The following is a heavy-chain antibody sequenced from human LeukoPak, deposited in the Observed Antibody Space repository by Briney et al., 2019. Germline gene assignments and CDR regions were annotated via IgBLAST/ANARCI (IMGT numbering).Heavy chain of an antibody. V-gene: IGHV1-46*01. J-gene: IGHJ4*02. D-gene: IGHD3-22*01. CDR3: ARDAEGRYDSSGYYSQYSIGGYFDY. CDR1: GYTFTSYY. CDR2: INPSGGST. Sequence: ASVKVSCKASGYTFTSYYMHWVRQAPGQGLEWMGIINPSGGSTSYAQKFQGRVTMTRDTSTSTVYMELSSLRSEDTAVYYCARDAEGRYDSSGYYSQYSIGGYFDYWGQGTLVTVSS.